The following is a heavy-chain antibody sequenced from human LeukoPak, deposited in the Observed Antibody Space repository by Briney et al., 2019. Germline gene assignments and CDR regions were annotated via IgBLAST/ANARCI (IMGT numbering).Heavy chain of an antibody. J-gene: IGHJ6*03. V-gene: IGHV3-7*01. CDR1: GFTFGTYW. CDR2: IKVDGSEK. D-gene: IGHD3-10*01. CDR3: ARDITMVREYYYYYMDV. Sequence: PGGSLRVSCTASGFTFGTYWMTWVRQAPGRGLEWVANIKVDGSEKYYVDSVKGRFTISRDNAKNSLYLQMNSLRAEDTAVYYCARDITMVREYYYYYMDVWGKGTTVTISS.